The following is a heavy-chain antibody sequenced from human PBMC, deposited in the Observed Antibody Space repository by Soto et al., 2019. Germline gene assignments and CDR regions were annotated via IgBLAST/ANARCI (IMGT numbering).Heavy chain of an antibody. CDR2: VYYTGDT. V-gene: IGHV4-59*08. J-gene: IGHJ6*02. CDR3: VRQGIDYLHGLVDV. D-gene: IGHD4-17*01. CDR1: SGPDRSHN. Sequence: QVQLQQSGPRLVKPSETLSLTCTVSSGPDRSHNWGWIRQPPGRGLEWIGYVYYTGDTAYNPSLRGRVTTSAATSPTDISLTLNSVTAADTAVYYCVRQGIDYLHGLVDVWGQGTTVSVSS.